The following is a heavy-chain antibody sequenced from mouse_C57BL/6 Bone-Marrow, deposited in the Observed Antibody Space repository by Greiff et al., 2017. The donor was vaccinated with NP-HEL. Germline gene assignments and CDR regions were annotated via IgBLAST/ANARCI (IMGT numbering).Heavy chain of an antibody. CDR3: ASELKLREGGFAY. CDR1: GYTFTSYG. V-gene: IGHV1-81*01. Sequence: QVQLKQSGAELVRPGASVKLSCKASGYTFTSYGISWVKQRTGQGLEWIGEIYPRSGNPYYNEKFKGKAPLTADKSSSTAYMELRSLTSEDSAVYSGASELKLREGGFAYWGQGTRVTVSA. J-gene: IGHJ3*01. CDR2: IYPRSGNP. D-gene: IGHD3-2*02.